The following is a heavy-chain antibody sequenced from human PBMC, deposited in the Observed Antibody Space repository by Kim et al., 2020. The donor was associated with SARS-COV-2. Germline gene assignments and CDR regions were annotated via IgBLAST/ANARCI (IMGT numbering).Heavy chain of an antibody. CDR3: AKERTTVTKSAFDV. CDR1: GFTVSSNY. CDR2: IYSGGST. V-gene: IGHV3-66*01. D-gene: IGHD4-17*01. Sequence: GGSLRLSWAASGFTVSSNYMSWVRQAPGKGLEWVAVIYSGGSTYYAESVKGRFTISRDNSKNTLYLQMNSLRAEDTAVYYCAKERTTVTKSAFDVWGQGT. J-gene: IGHJ3*01.